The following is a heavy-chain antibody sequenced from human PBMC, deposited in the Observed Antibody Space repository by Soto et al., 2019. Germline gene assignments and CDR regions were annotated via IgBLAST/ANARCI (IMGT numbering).Heavy chain of an antibody. Sequence: GGSLRLSCAASGFTFSNAWMNWVRQAPGKGLEWVGRIKSKTDGGTTDYAAPVKGRFTISRDDSKNTLYLQMNSLKTEDTAVYYCTRDGYDYGDYGDVSWGQGTLVTVSS. CDR2: IKSKTDGGTT. J-gene: IGHJ4*02. CDR3: TRDGYDYGDYGDVS. D-gene: IGHD4-17*01. CDR1: GFTFSNAW. V-gene: IGHV3-15*07.